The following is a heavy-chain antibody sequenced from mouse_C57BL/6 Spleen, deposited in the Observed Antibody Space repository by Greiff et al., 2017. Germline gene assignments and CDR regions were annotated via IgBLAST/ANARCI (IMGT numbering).Heavy chain of an antibody. D-gene: IGHD1-1*01. Sequence: VQLQQPGAELVKPGASVKMSCKASGYTFTSYWITWVKQRPGQGLEWIGDIYPGSGSTNYNEKFKSKATLTVDTSSSTAYMQLSSLTAYDSAVYYCARTVVDYFDYWGQGTTLTVSS. CDR2: IYPGSGST. J-gene: IGHJ2*01. CDR1: GYTFTSYW. V-gene: IGHV1-55*01. CDR3: ARTVVDYFDY.